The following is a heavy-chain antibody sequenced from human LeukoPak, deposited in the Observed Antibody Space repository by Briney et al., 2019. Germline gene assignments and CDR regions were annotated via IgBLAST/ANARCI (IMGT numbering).Heavy chain of an antibody. D-gene: IGHD6-19*01. CDR2: ISGSGGSK. CDR1: GFTFSSYG. V-gene: IGHV3-23*01. Sequence: PGGSLRLSCAASGFTFSSYGMSWVRQAPGKGLEWVSAISGSGGSKYYADSVKGRFTISRDNSKNKLYLQMNSLRAEDTAVYYCAKCIAVAAHGNIYYYYYMDVWGKGTTVTISS. J-gene: IGHJ6*03. CDR3: AKCIAVAAHGNIYYYYYMDV.